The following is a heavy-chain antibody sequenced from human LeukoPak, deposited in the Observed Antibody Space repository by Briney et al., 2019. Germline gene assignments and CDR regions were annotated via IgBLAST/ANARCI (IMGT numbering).Heavy chain of an antibody. CDR3: ARDDTVTTLPFDY. D-gene: IGHD4-17*01. J-gene: IGHJ4*02. CDR1: GYTFTDFY. V-gene: IGHV1-2*06. Sequence: ASVKVSCKASGYTFTDFYIHWARQAPGQGLQWMGRLNPNSGGTENAQNFQGRVTMSRDTSISTAYMELIRLRADDTAVYYCARDDTVTTLPFDYWGQGTLVTVSS. CDR2: LNPNSGGT.